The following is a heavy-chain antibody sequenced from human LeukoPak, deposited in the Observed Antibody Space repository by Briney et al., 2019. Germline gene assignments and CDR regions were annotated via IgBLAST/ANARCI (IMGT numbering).Heavy chain of an antibody. CDR3: AKEVSTMTTVDY. Sequence: PGGSLRLSCAASGFTFSSYSMNWVRQAPGKGLEWVSAFSGSGGYTYYADSVKGRFTISRDNSKNTLYLQMNSLRAEDTAVYYCAKEVSTMTTVDYWGQGTLVTVSS. J-gene: IGHJ4*02. D-gene: IGHD4-17*01. CDR2: FSGSGGYT. CDR1: GFTFSSYS. V-gene: IGHV3-23*01.